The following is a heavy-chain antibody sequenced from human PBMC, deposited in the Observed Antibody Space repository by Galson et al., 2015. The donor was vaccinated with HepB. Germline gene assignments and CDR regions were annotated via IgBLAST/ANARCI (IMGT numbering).Heavy chain of an antibody. D-gene: IGHD3-9*01. V-gene: IGHV4-34*01. J-gene: IGHJ1*01. Sequence: SETLSLTCAVYGVSFSDYYWFWTRQSPQKGLEWIGDINYNGNTNYKPSLESRVTMSVDTSRNQFSLKLASVTAADTAVYYCASGASNDTGDYRLRVPYFQHWGQGTLVTVSS. CDR1: GVSFSDYY. CDR2: INYNGNT. CDR3: ASGASNDTGDYRLRVPYFQH.